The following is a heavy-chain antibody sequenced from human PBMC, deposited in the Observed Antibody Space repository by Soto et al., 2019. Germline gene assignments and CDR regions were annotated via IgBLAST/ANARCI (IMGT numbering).Heavy chain of an antibody. CDR3: ARRERYYGSPGWFDP. V-gene: IGHV4-39*01. CDR1: AGSISSFTYY. Sequence: SETLSLTSSVSAGSISSFTYYWGWIRQPPGKGLDWIGTVHYNENTYYNPSLKSRVTITVDTAKNPFSLSLRSVTAADTAMYFCARRERYYGSPGWFDPWGPGTLVTVCS. D-gene: IGHD3-10*01. J-gene: IGHJ5*02. CDR2: VHYNENT.